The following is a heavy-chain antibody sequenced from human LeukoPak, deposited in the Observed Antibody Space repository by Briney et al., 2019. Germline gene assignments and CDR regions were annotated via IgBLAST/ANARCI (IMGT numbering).Heavy chain of an antibody. V-gene: IGHV3-30-3*01. D-gene: IGHD6-19*01. CDR3: AVSTGSGWYVPHLDY. J-gene: IGHJ4*02. CDR1: GFTFSSYA. Sequence: GGSLRLSRAASGFTFSSYAMHWVRQAPGKGLEWVAVISYDGSNKYYADSVKGRFTISRDNSKNTLYLQMNSLRAEDTAVYYGAVSTGSGWYVPHLDYWGQGTLVTVSS. CDR2: ISYDGSNK.